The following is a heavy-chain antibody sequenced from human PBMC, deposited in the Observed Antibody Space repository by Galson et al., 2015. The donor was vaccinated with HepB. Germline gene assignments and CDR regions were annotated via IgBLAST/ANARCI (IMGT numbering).Heavy chain of an antibody. Sequence: SLRLSCAASGFTVSSNYLSWVRQAPGKGLEWVSVIYSGGSTYYADSVKGPFTISRHNSKNTLYLQMSSLRAEDTAVYYCARLRPIAVAGKEYYFDYWGQGTLVTVSS. CDR2: IYSGGST. CDR1: GFTVSSNY. CDR3: ARLRPIAVAGKEYYFDY. V-gene: IGHV3-53*04. J-gene: IGHJ4*02. D-gene: IGHD6-19*01.